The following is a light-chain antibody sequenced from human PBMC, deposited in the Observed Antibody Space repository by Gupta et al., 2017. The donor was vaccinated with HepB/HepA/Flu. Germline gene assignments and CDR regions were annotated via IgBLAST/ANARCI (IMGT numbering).Light chain of an antibody. Sequence: DIQMTQSPSSLSASVGDRVILTCRASQDLDMYLAWFQQKPGTAPRSLIYAATRVQSGVPSRFSGSGSGTEFTLTISSLQPEDFATYYCQQDHSYPITFGQGTRVEVK. CDR1: QDLDMY. CDR2: AAT. V-gene: IGKV1-16*01. J-gene: IGKJ5*01. CDR3: QQDHSYPIT.